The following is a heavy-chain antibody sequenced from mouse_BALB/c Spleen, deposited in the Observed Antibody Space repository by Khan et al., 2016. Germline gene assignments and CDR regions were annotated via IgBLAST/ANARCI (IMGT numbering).Heavy chain of an antibody. CDR2: IDTYTGEP. CDR1: GYTFTNYG. D-gene: IGHD2-14*01. J-gene: IGHJ4*01. CDR3: VRSYRSRPGAMDY. Sequence: QIQLVQSGPELKKPGETVKISCKASGYTFTNYGMNWVKQAPGKGLKWMGWIDTYTGEPTYVDDFKGRFAFSLETFASTAYLQINNLKNEDTATXCYVRSYRSRPGAMDYWGQETSVTVSS. V-gene: IGHV9-3-1*01.